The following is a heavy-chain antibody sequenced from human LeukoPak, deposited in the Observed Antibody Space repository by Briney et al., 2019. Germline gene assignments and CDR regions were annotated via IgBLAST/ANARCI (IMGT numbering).Heavy chain of an antibody. Sequence: SETLSLTCTVSGGSISSYYWSWIRQPPGKGLEWIGYIYYSGSTNYNPSLKSRVTISVDTSKNQFSLKLSSVTAADTAVYYCARPSRQMATIFLDYWGQGTLVTVSS. CDR1: GGSISSYY. CDR3: ARPSRQMATIFLDY. J-gene: IGHJ4*02. D-gene: IGHD5-24*01. V-gene: IGHV4-59*08. CDR2: IYYSGST.